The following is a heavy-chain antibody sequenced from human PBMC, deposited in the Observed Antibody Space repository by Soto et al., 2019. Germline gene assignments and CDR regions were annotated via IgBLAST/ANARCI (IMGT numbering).Heavy chain of an antibody. CDR3: ARQYTTSRVGAWFDP. V-gene: IGHV3-48*02. CDR1: GFTFSIYT. J-gene: IGHJ5*02. Sequence: EVQLVESGGGLAQPGGSLRLSCEAAGFTFSIYTMNWVRQAPGKGLEWVSYITAASDTIYYADSVKGRFTISRDKAKNSLYLQMNSLRDEDTAVYYCARQYTTSRVGAWFDPWGQGTLVTVSS. D-gene: IGHD6-6*01. CDR2: ITAASDTI.